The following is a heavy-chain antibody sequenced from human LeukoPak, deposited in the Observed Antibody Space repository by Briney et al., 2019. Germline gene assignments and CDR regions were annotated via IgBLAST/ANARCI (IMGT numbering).Heavy chain of an antibody. CDR1: GFTFSSYS. V-gene: IGHV3-48*04. Sequence: HPGGSLRLSCAASGFTFSSYSMNWARQAPGKGLEWVSYISSSRSTIYYADSVKGRFTISRDNAKNSLYLQMNSLRAEDTAVYYCASELGPLVVPAATPGFGYWGQGTLVTVSS. CDR2: ISSSRSTI. J-gene: IGHJ4*02. CDR3: ASELGPLVVPAATPGFGY. D-gene: IGHD2-2*01.